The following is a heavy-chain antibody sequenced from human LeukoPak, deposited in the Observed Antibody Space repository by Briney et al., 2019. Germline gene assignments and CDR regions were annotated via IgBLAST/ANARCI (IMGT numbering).Heavy chain of an antibody. CDR1: VFTISNSA. V-gene: IGHV3-21*01. CDR2: IDYDSSHI. J-gene: IGHJ4*02. CDR3: ARDPLRYLRVGHYDY. Sequence: GGSLRLSCAASVFTISNSAMNWVRQVPGKGLEWVSSIDYDSSHIYYAASVRGRFTISRDNARNSVYLQMNSLRVEDTAVYYCARDPLRYLRVGHYDYWGQGTLVAVSS. D-gene: IGHD3-9*01.